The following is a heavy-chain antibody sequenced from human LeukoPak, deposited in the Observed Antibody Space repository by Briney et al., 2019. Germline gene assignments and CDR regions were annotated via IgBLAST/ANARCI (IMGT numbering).Heavy chain of an antibody. Sequence: PSETLSLTCTVSGGPISSYYWSWIRQPPGKGLEGIGYNYYGGSSNYNPTLKSRVTISIDTSKNQFSLKLSSVTAADTAVYFCARDNPITGSIHYWGQGTLVTVSS. CDR2: NYYGGSS. D-gene: IGHD1-20*01. CDR3: ARDNPITGSIHY. J-gene: IGHJ4*02. V-gene: IGHV4-59*01. CDR1: GGPISSYY.